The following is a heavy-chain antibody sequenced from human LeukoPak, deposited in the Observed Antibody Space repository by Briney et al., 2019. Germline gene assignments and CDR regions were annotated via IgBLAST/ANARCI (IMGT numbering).Heavy chain of an antibody. CDR3: ARTPLRLGNYYMDV. V-gene: IGHV1-8*01. J-gene: IGHJ6*03. D-gene: IGHD3-16*01. Sequence: ASVKVSCKASGYTFTSYDINWVRQATGQGLEWMGWMNPNSGNTGYAQKFQGRVTMTRNTSISTAYMELSSLRSEDTAVYYCARTPLRLGNYYMDVWGKGTTVTISS. CDR2: MNPNSGNT. CDR1: GYTFTSYD.